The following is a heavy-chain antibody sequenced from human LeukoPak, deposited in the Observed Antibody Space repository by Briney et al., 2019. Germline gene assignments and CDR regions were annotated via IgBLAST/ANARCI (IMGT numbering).Heavy chain of an antibody. D-gene: IGHD6-13*01. CDR3: AKGGSSWYYFDY. Sequence: GGSLRLSCAASGFTFSSYSMNWVRQAPGKGLEWVSSISSSSSYIYYADSVKGRFTISRDNAKNSLYLQMNSLRAEDTAVYYCAKGGSSWYYFDYWGQGTLVTVSS. V-gene: IGHV3-21*04. CDR1: GFTFSSYS. CDR2: ISSSSSYI. J-gene: IGHJ4*02.